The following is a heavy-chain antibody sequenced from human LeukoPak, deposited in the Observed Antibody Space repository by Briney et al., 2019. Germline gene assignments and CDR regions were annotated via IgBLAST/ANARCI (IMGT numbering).Heavy chain of an antibody. J-gene: IGHJ5*02. Sequence: VNVSCKASAYTFTSYGISWVRHAPGQGLEWMGWVSAYNGNTNYAQKLQGRVTMTTYTSTSTAYMELRRLRSDDTAVYYCAREGPSITMVRGVTPMDWFDPWGQGTLVTVSS. V-gene: IGHV1-18*04. CDR2: VSAYNGNT. CDR1: AYTFTSYG. D-gene: IGHD3-10*01. CDR3: AREGPSITMVRGVTPMDWFDP.